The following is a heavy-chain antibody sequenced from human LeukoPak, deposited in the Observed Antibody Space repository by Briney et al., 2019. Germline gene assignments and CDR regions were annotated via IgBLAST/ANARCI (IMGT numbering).Heavy chain of an antibody. CDR1: GGSFGGYY. V-gene: IGHV4-34*01. CDR2: INHSGST. Sequence: PSETLSLTCAVYGGSFGGYYWSWIRQPPGKGLEWIGEINHSGSTNYNPSLKSRVTISVDTSKNQFSLKLSSVTAADTAVYYCARVGDYCSSTSCYDLDYWGQGTLVTVSS. D-gene: IGHD2-2*01. J-gene: IGHJ4*02. CDR3: ARVGDYCSSTSCYDLDY.